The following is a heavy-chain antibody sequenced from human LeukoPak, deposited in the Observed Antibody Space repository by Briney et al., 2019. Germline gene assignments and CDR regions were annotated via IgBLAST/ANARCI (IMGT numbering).Heavy chain of an antibody. CDR3: AREIGGWETHFDY. CDR1: GASIRTYY. V-gene: IGHV4-59*01. D-gene: IGHD6-19*01. CDR2: IYDSGST. Sequence: SETLSLTCAVSGASIRTYYWSWIRQVPGKGLEWIGHIYDSGSTNYNPSLKSRVTILVDTSKNQFSLNLNSVTAADTAVYYCAREIGGWETHFDYWGQGTLVTVSS. J-gene: IGHJ4*02.